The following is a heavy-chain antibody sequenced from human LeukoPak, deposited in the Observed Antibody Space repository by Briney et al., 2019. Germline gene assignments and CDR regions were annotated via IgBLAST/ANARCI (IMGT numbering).Heavy chain of an antibody. D-gene: IGHD6-13*01. CDR3: ARAYSNSWSPFDY. CDR2: IDRGVGST. V-gene: IGHV3-23*01. Sequence: PGGSLRLSCAASGFTFSLYDMSWVRQAPGKGLECVSAIDRGVGSTYYADSVKGRFTISRDNSKNTLYLQMNSLRAEDTAIYYCARAYSNSWSPFDYWGQGTLVTVSS. CDR1: GFTFSLYD. J-gene: IGHJ4*02.